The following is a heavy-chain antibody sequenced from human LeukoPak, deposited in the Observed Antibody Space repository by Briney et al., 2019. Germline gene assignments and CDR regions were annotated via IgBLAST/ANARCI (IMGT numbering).Heavy chain of an antibody. D-gene: IGHD4-23*01. V-gene: IGHV1-2*02. J-gene: IGHJ4*02. CDR1: GYTFTGYY. Sequence: GASVKVSCKASGYTFTGYYMHWVRQAHGQGIEWMGWINPNSGGTNYAQKLQGRVTMTTDTSTSTAYMELRSLRSDDTAVYYCARDAAYPYGVNDYWGQGTLVTVSS. CDR3: ARDAAYPYGVNDY. CDR2: INPNSGGT.